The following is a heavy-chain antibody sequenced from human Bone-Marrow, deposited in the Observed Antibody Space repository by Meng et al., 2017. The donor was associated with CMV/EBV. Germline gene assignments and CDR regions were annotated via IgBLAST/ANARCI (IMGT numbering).Heavy chain of an antibody. CDR3: ARDRGYSSSSRLNY. CDR1: GFTFSSYS. V-gene: IGHV3-21*01. J-gene: IGHJ4*02. CDR2: ISSSSSYI. Sequence: GESLKISCAASGFTFSSYSMNWVRQAPGKGLEWVSSISSSSSYIYYADSMKGRFTISRDNAKNSLYLQMNSLRAEDTAVYYCARDRGYSSSSRLNYWGQGTLVTVSS. D-gene: IGHD6-13*01.